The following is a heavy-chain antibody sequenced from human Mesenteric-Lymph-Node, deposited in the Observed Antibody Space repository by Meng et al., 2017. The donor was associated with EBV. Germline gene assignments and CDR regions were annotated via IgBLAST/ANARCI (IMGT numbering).Heavy chain of an antibody. CDR1: GYTFTRYY. Sequence: VQLVPSEAEVKKPGASVKVSCKGSGYTFTRYYIHWVRQAPGQGLEWMGIINPSGDFTSYAPKFQGRVTMTRDTSTNTVYMELSSLRSEDTAVYFCASAWGSGSELDPWGQGTLVTVSS. V-gene: IGHV1-46*01. CDR2: INPSGDFT. D-gene: IGHD3-22*01. J-gene: IGHJ5*02. CDR3: ASAWGSGSELDP.